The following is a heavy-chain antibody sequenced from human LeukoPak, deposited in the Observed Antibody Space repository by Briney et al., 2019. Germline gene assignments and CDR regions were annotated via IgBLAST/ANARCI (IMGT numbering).Heavy chain of an antibody. D-gene: IGHD3-3*01. CDR1: GGSFSGYY. CDR2: INHSGST. V-gene: IGHV4-34*01. J-gene: IGHJ6*02. CDR3: ARSGENYDFWSGSAYYYYGMDV. Sequence: SETLSLTCAVYGGSFSGYYWSWIRQPSGKGLEWIGEINHSGSTNYNPSLKSRVTISVDTSKNQFSLKLSSVTAADTAVYYCARSGENYDFWSGSAYYYYGMDVWGQGTTVTVSS.